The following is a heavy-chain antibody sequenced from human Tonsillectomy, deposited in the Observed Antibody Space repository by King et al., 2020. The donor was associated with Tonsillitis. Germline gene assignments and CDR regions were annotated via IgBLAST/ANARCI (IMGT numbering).Heavy chain of an antibody. D-gene: IGHD6-6*01. CDR2: INSDGSST. Sequence: EVQLVESGGGLVQPGGSLRLSCAASGFTFSSYWMHWVRQAPGKGLVWVSRINSDGSSTSYADSVKGRFTISRDNAKNTLYLQMNSLRAEDTAVYYCARVGDDSSSGQGDYYYYYGMDVWGQGTTVTVSS. CDR3: ARVGDDSSSGQGDYYYYYGMDV. J-gene: IGHJ6*02. CDR1: GFTFSSYW. V-gene: IGHV3-74*01.